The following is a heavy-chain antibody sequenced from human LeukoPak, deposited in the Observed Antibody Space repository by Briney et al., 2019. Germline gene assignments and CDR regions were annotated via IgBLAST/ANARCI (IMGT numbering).Heavy chain of an antibody. D-gene: IGHD2-2*01. J-gene: IGHJ4*02. V-gene: IGHV4-39*07. Sequence: PSETLSLTCTVSGGSISSSSYYWGWIRQPPGKGLEWIGEIYHSGSTNYNPSLKSRVTISVDKSKSQFSLELTSVTAADTALYYCARGGYCSSTSCYVFDSWGQGTLVTVSS. CDR1: GGSISSSSYY. CDR3: ARGGYCSSTSCYVFDS. CDR2: IYHSGST.